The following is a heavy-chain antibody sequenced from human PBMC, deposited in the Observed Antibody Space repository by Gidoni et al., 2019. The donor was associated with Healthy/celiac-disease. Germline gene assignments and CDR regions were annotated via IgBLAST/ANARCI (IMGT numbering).Heavy chain of an antibody. Sequence: EVQLLESGGGLVQPGGSLRLSCAASGFTFSSYAMSWVRQAPGTGLEWVSAISGSGGSTYYADSVKGRFTISRDNSKNTLYLQMNSLRAEDTAVYYCAKAGGVRDGYNRGTFDYWGQGTLVTVSS. CDR1: GFTFSSYA. CDR3: AKAGGVRDGYNRGTFDY. D-gene: IGHD3-10*01. J-gene: IGHJ4*02. V-gene: IGHV3-23*01. CDR2: ISGSGGST.